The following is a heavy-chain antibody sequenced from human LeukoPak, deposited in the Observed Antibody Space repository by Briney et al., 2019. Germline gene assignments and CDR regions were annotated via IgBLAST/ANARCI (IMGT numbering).Heavy chain of an antibody. D-gene: IGHD6-19*01. CDR2: IYYSGST. V-gene: IGHV4-59*12. CDR1: GGSISSYY. CDR3: AREHSSGWYGVRIFDY. Sequence: PSETLSLTCTVSGGSISSYYWSWIRQPPGKGLEWIGYIYYSGSTNYNPSLKSRLTISVDTSKNQFSLKLSSVTAAGTAVYYCAREHSSGWYGVRIFDYWGQGTLVTVSS. J-gene: IGHJ4*02.